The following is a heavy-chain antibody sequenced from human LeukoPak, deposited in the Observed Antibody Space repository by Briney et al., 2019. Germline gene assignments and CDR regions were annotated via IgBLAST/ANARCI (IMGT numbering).Heavy chain of an antibody. CDR2: ISYDGSNK. Sequence: PGGSLRLSCAASGFTFSSYGMHWVRQAPGKGLEWVAVISYDGSNKYYADSVKGRFTISRDNSKNTLYLQMNSLRAEDTAVYYCAKGAYYDFWSGYYTSFYFDYWGQGTLVTVSS. J-gene: IGHJ4*02. D-gene: IGHD3-3*01. V-gene: IGHV3-30*18. CDR1: GFTFSSYG. CDR3: AKGAYYDFWSGYYTSFYFDY.